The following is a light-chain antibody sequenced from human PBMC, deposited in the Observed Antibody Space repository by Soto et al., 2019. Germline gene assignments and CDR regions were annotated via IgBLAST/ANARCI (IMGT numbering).Light chain of an antibody. Sequence: QSVLTRPASVSGSPGQSITISCTGTSSDVGGYNYVSWYQQQSGKAPKLMIHEVSNQPSGVSNRFSGSKSGNTASLTISGLQAEDEADYYCSSYTSSRAYVFGIGTKVTVL. CDR1: SSDVGGYNY. CDR2: EVS. J-gene: IGLJ1*01. V-gene: IGLV2-14*01. CDR3: SSYTSSRAYV.